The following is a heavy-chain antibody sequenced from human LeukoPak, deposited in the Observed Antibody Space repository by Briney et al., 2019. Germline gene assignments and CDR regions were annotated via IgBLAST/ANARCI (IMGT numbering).Heavy chain of an antibody. Sequence: SETLSLTCTVSGVSMSSYYWSWIRQPPGKGLEWIGYIYYSGSTNYNPSLKSRVTISVDTSKNQFSLKLSSVTAADTAVYYCARYDSRRNWFDPWGQGTLVTVSS. CDR2: IYYSGST. V-gene: IGHV4-59*01. CDR1: GVSMSSYY. J-gene: IGHJ5*02. D-gene: IGHD3-22*01. CDR3: ARYDSRRNWFDP.